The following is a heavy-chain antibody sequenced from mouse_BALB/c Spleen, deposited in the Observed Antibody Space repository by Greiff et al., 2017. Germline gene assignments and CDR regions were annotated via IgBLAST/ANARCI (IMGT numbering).Heavy chain of an antibody. CDR2: IWAGGST. CDR3: ARDKLTGTGFAY. V-gene: IGHV2-9*02. J-gene: IGHJ3*01. CDR1: GFSLTSYG. D-gene: IGHD4-1*01. Sequence: VKLQESGPGLVAPSQSLSITCTVSGFSLTSYGVHWVRQPPGKGLEWLGVIWAGGSTNYNSALMSRLSISKDNSKSQVFLKMNSLQTDDTAMYYCARDKLTGTGFAYWGQGTLVTVSA.